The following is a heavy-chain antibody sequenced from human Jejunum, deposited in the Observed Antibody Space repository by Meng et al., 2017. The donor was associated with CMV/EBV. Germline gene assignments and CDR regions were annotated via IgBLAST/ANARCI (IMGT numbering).Heavy chain of an antibody. Sequence: GGSFSDFYWSWSRQTPEKGLEWLGEINHSGILDYNPSLKSRLTISIDTSKRQFSLKMSSVTAADTAVYYCAKIDYRNYVYFDQWGQGTLVTVSS. CDR1: GGSFSDFY. CDR3: AKIDYRNYVYFDQ. D-gene: IGHD4-11*01. V-gene: IGHV4-34*01. CDR2: INHSGIL. J-gene: IGHJ4*02.